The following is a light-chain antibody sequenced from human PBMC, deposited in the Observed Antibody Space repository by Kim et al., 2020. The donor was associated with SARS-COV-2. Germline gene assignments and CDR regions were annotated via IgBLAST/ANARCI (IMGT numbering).Light chain of an antibody. CDR3: QQYSGAPRT. CDR2: GAS. J-gene: IGKJ4*01. CDR1: QSVSSSY. Sequence: EIVLTQSPGTLSLSPGERATLSCRASQSVSSSYLAWYQQKPGQAPRLLIYGASSRATGIPDRFSGSGSGTDFTLTISRLEPEDFAVYYCQQYSGAPRTFGGGTTVDIK. V-gene: IGKV3-20*01.